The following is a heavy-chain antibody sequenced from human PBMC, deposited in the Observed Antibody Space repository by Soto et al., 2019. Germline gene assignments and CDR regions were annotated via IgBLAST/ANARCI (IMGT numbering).Heavy chain of an antibody. V-gene: IGHV3-30*18. J-gene: IGHJ4*02. CDR3: AKDHRRITMVRGVPYDY. Sequence: PGGSLRLSCAASGFTFSSYGMHWVRQAPGKGLEWVAVISYDGSNKYYADSVKGRFTISRDNSKNTLYLQMNSLRAEDTAVYYCAKDHRRITMVRGVPYDYWGQGTLVTVSS. D-gene: IGHD3-10*01. CDR1: GFTFSSYG. CDR2: ISYDGSNK.